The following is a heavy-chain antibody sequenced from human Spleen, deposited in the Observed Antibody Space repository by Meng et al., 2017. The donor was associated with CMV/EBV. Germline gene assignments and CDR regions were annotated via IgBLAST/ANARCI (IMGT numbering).Heavy chain of an antibody. CDR3: ARGGCSTTSCYPDAFDV. J-gene: IGHJ3*01. CDR1: GFTFRNYD. D-gene: IGHD2-2*01. CDR2: ISGSGVTM. V-gene: IGHV3-48*03. Sequence: GESLKISCAASGFTFRNYDMNWVRQAPGKGLEWVSFISGSGVTMYYVDSVKGRFTISRDNAKNFLYLQMNSLRAEDTALYYCARGGCSTTSCYPDAFDVWGRGTMVTVSS.